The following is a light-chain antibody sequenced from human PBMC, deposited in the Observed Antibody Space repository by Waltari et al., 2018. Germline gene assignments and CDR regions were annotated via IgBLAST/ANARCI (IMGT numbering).Light chain of an antibody. CDR1: QRVANNY. CDR3: QLYDSTHGFS. Sequence: LTQSPSFLSASVRDRVTITCRASQRVANNYVAWYRQKPGQAPSLLIYYASSRATGVPDRISGSGSGTDFTLTLSRLEPEDFAVYFCQLYDSTHGFSFGQGTKLEIK. V-gene: IGKV3D-20*02. CDR2: YAS. J-gene: IGKJ2*03.